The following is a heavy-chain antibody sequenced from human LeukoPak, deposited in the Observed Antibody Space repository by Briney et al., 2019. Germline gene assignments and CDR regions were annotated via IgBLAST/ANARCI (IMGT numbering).Heavy chain of an antibody. CDR3: ARTGHPLSSVLRYFDVPTYNWFDP. CDR1: GGTFSSYA. J-gene: IGHJ5*02. D-gene: IGHD3-9*01. CDR2: IIPILGKA. V-gene: IGHV1-69*04. Sequence: SVKVSCKASGGTFSSYAISWVRQAPGQGLEWMGRIIPILGKANYAQKFQGRVTITADKSTSTAYTELSSLRSEDTAAYYCARTGHPLSSVLRYFDVPTYNWFDPWGQGTLVTVSS.